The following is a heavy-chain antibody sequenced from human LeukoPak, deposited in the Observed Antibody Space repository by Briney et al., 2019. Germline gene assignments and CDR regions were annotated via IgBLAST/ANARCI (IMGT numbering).Heavy chain of an antibody. Sequence: PSETLSLTCAVYSGSFSGYYWSWIRQPPGKGLEWIGEINHSGSTNYNPSLKSRVTISIDTSKNQFSLKLSSVTAADTAVYYCSRGPNPTHYIPGGGRIDYWGQGTLITVSS. CDR3: SRGPNPTHYIPGGGRIDY. CDR2: INHSGST. D-gene: IGHD3-16*01. J-gene: IGHJ4*02. CDR1: SGSFSGYY. V-gene: IGHV4-34*01.